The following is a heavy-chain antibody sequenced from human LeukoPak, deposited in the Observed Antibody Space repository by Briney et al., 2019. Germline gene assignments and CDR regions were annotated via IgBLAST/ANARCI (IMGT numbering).Heavy chain of an antibody. Sequence: SVKVSCKASGGTFSSYAISWVRQAPGQGLEWMGRIIPILGIANYAQKFQGRVTITADKSTSTAYMELSSLRSEDTAVYYCARSTMVRGVIITAFDIWGQRTMVTVSS. J-gene: IGHJ3*02. D-gene: IGHD3-10*01. CDR3: ARSTMVRGVIITAFDI. CDR1: GGTFSSYA. V-gene: IGHV1-69*04. CDR2: IIPILGIA.